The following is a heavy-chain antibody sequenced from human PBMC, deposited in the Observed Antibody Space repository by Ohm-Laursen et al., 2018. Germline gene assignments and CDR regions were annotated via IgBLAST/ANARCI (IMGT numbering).Heavy chain of an antibody. CDR3: ARDTTYYYDFWSGADY. CDR1: GFTFNSYG. J-gene: IGHJ4*02. Sequence: SLRLSCTASGFTFNSYGMHWVRQAPGKGLEWVAVIWYDGSNKYYADSVKGRFTISRDNSKNTLYLQMNSLRAEDTAVYYCARDTTYYYDFWSGADYWGQGTLVTVSS. CDR2: IWYDGSNK. V-gene: IGHV3-33*01. D-gene: IGHD3-3*01.